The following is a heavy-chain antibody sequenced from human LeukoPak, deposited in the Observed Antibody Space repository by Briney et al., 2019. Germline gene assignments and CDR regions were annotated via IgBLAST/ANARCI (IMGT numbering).Heavy chain of an antibody. Sequence: GRSLRLSCAASRFTFGDYGVQWVRQAQGKGLEWVATISYDGSDTYYADSVKGRFTVSRDSSKNTLSLQMSSLRVEDTAVYFCVKDIFLTAAGNVFDVWGHGSLVTVSS. CDR1: RFTFGDYG. J-gene: IGHJ4*01. D-gene: IGHD6-13*01. V-gene: IGHV3-30*18. CDR2: ISYDGSDT. CDR3: VKDIFLTAAGNVFDV.